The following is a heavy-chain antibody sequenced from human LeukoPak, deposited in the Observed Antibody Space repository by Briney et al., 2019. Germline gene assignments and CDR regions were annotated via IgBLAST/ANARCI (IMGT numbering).Heavy chain of an antibody. J-gene: IGHJ6*03. CDR2: IYYSGST. CDR3: ARTVPYYYYMDV. CDR1: GGSVSNKY. D-gene: IGHD4-17*01. Sequence: SETLSLTCTVSGGSVSNKYWSWIRQPPGKGLEWIGYIYYSGSTNYNPSLKSRVTILVDTSKNQFSLKLSSVTAADTAVYYCARTVPYYYYMDVWGKGTTVTISS. V-gene: IGHV4-59*02.